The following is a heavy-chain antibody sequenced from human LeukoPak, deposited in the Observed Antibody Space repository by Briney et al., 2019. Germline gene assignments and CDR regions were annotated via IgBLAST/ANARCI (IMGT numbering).Heavy chain of an antibody. V-gene: IGHV3-48*04. J-gene: IGHJ6*02. CDR1: GFTLSEYG. Sequence: PGGSLRLSCAASGFTLSEYGMSWVRQAPGKGLEWISHISSGRSTINYADSVKGRFTISRDNAKNSLYLQMNSPRAEDTAVYYCARYTSPYYDFWSGYYGGPYYYYYGMDVWGQGTTVTVSS. CDR3: ARYTSPYYDFWSGYYGGPYYYYYGMDV. D-gene: IGHD3-3*01. CDR2: ISSGRSTI.